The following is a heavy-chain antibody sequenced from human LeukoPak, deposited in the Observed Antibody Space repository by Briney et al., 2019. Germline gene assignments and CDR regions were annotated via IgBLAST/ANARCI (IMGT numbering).Heavy chain of an antibody. CDR1: GGSFSGYY. V-gene: IGHV4-34*01. CDR2: ISHSGST. CDR3: ARLGEGYCSSTSCHGLDY. J-gene: IGHJ4*02. D-gene: IGHD2-2*01. Sequence: PSETLSLTCAVYGGSFSGYYWSWIRQPPGKGLEWIGEISHSGSTNYNPSLKSRVTISVDTSKNQFSLKLSSVTAADTAVYYCARLGEGYCSSTSCHGLDYWGQGTLVTVSS.